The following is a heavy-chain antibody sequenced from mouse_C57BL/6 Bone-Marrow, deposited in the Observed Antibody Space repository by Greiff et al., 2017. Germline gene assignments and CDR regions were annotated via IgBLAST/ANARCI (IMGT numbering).Heavy chain of an antibody. D-gene: IGHD3-3*01. CDR2: ISSGGSYT. Sequence: EVQVVESGGDLVKPGGSLKLSCAASGFTFSSYGMSWVRQTPDKRLEWVATISSGGSYTYYPDSVKGRFTISRDNAKNTLYLQMSSLKSEDTAMYYCARRGGDRFAYWGQGTLVTVSA. V-gene: IGHV5-6*01. CDR1: GFTFSSYG. J-gene: IGHJ3*01. CDR3: ARRGGDRFAY.